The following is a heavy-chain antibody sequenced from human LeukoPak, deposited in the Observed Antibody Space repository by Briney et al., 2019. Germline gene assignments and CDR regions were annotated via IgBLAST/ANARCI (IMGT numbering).Heavy chain of an antibody. CDR2: ISSSGFNI. J-gene: IGHJ6*03. CDR1: GFTFSSYE. V-gene: IGHV3-48*03. D-gene: IGHD1-1*01. CDR3: ARDTNWNDHYYYYMDV. Sequence: GGSLRLSCAVSGFTFSSYEMNWVRQAPGKGLEWVSYISSSGFNIYYADSVKGRFTIFRDNAKNSLYLQMNSLRAEDTTLYYCARDTNWNDHYYYYMDVWGKGTTVTVSS.